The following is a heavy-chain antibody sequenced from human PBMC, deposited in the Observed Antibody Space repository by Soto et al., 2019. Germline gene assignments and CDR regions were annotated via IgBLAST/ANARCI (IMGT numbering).Heavy chain of an antibody. D-gene: IGHD2-15*01. Sequence: SETLSLTCTVSGGSIISYYWSWSRQPPGKGLEWIGYIYYSGSTNYNPSLKSRVTISVDTSKNQFSLKLSSVTAADTAVYYCARELGGNHYFDYWGQGTLVTVSS. CDR1: GGSIISYY. V-gene: IGHV4-59*01. J-gene: IGHJ4*02. CDR3: ARELGGNHYFDY. CDR2: IYYSGST.